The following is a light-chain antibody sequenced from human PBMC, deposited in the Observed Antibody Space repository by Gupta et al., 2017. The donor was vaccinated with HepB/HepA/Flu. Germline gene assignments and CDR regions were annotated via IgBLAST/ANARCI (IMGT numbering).Light chain of an antibody. Sequence: SSELTQDPAVSVALGQTVRITCQGDSLRSYYASWYQQKPGQEPVRVSYGKNNRPSGITDRFFCYSTGKTDYFLINGDTAEDEADYYCTYRDINQNQLGVGGGNKLTVL. CDR3: TYRDINQNQLG. V-gene: IGLV3-19*01. CDR1: SLRSYY. CDR2: GKN. J-gene: IGLJ2*01.